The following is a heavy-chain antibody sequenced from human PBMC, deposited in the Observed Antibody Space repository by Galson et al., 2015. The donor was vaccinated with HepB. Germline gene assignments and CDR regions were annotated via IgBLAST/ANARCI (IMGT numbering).Heavy chain of an antibody. D-gene: IGHD6-25*01. J-gene: IGHJ1*01. CDR2: ISSSSNYI. Sequence: SLRLSCAASGFTFSNYNMTWVRQAPGKGLEWVSSISSSSNYIYYADSVKGRFTISRDNAKNSVHLQMNSLRVEDTAVYYCARDRPPAIAAACSFQHWGQGTLVTVSS. CDR3: ARDRPPAIAAACSFQH. CDR1: GFTFSNYN. V-gene: IGHV3-21*01.